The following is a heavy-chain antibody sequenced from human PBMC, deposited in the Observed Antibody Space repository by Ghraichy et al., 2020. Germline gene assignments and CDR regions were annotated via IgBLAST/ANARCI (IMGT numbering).Heavy chain of an antibody. J-gene: IGHJ6*02. D-gene: IGHD5-18*01. CDR2: IYTSGST. CDR3: ARHAPGYSYDNYYYGMDV. Sequence: ESLNISCTVSAGSISSYYWSWIRQPPGKGLEWIGYIYTSGSTNYNPSLKSRVTISVDTSKNQFSLKLSSVTAADTAVYYCARHAPGYSYDNYYYGMDVWGQGTTVTVSS. CDR1: AGSISSYY. V-gene: IGHV4-4*09.